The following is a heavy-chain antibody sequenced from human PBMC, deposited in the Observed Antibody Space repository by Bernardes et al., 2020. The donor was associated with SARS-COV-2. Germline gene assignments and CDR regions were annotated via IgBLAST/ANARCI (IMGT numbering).Heavy chain of an antibody. CDR1: GGTFSSYA. V-gene: IGHV1-69*13. CDR2: IIPIFGTA. J-gene: IGHJ6*02. D-gene: IGHD3-22*01. CDR3: AREGFTYYYDSSGYYYYYYGMDV. Sequence: SVKVCCKASGGTFSSYAISWVRQAPGQGLEWMGGIIPIFGTANYAQKFQGRVTITADESTSTAYMELSSLRSEDTAVYYCAREGFTYYYDSSGYYYYYYGMDVWGQGTTVTVSS.